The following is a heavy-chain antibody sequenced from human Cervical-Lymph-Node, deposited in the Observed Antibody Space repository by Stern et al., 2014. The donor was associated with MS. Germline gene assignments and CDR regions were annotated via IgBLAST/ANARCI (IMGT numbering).Heavy chain of an antibody. CDR2: IYYSGST. J-gene: IGHJ3*02. V-gene: IGHV4-59*01. D-gene: IGHD4-17*01. Sequence: QVQLQESGPGLVKPSETLSLTCTVSGGSISSYYWSWIRQPPGKGLEWIGYIYYSGSTNYNPSLKSRVTISVDTSKNQFSLKLSSVTAADTAVYYCARVGYGDIADAFDIWGQGTMVTVSS. CDR1: GGSISSYY. CDR3: ARVGYGDIADAFDI.